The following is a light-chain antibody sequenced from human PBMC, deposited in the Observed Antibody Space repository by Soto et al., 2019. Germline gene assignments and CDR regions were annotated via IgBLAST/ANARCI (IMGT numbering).Light chain of an antibody. J-gene: IGKJ1*01. CDR3: QQYDNWPWT. CDR2: GAS. Sequence: EIVMTQSPATLSVSPGERATLSCRASQSIGDTLAWYQQKPGQAPRLLIYGASSRVTGFPARFSGSGSGTDFTLTISSLQSDDLAVYYCQQYDNWPWTFGQGTKVDIK. V-gene: IGKV3-15*01. CDR1: QSIGDT.